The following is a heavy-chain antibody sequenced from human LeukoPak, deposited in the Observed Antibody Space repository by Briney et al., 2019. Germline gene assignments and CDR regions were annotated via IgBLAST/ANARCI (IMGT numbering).Heavy chain of an antibody. J-gene: IGHJ6*02. CDR1: GGTFSSYA. CDR3: ARDRCIAARPCGMDV. D-gene: IGHD6-6*01. Sequence: RGASVKVSCKASGGTFSSYAISWVRQAPGQGLEWMGGIIPIFGTANYAQKFQGRVTITADESTSTAYMELSSLRSEDTAVYYCARDRCIAARPCGMDVWGQGTTVTVSS. CDR2: IIPIFGTA. V-gene: IGHV1-69*13.